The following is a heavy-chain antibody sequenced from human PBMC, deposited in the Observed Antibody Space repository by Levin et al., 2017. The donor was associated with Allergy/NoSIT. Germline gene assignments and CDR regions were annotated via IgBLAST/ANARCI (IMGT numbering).Heavy chain of an antibody. D-gene: IGHD6-13*01. V-gene: IGHV3-33*01. J-gene: IGHJ6*03. CDR1: GFTFSSYG. CDR3: ARLGPQPRRPGIAAAGTGGDSRYYYYYMDV. Sequence: GGSLRLSCAASGFTFSSYGMHWVRQAPGKGLEWVAVIWYDGSNKYYADSVKGRFTISRDNSKNTLYLQMNSLRAEDTAVYYCARLGPQPRRPGIAAAGTGGDSRYYYYYMDVWGKGTTVTVSS. CDR2: IWYDGSNK.